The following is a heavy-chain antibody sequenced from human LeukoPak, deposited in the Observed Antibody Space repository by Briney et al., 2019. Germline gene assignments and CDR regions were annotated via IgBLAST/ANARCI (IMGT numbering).Heavy chain of an antibody. Sequence: GGSLRLSCAASGFTFSTYGMHWVRQAPGKGLEWVAVISYDGSNKYYADSVKGRFTISRDNSKNTLYLQMNSLRAEDTAVYYCAILPSDSFDYRGQGTLVTVSS. J-gene: IGHJ4*02. CDR3: AILPSDSFDY. V-gene: IGHV3-30*03. CDR1: GFTFSTYG. CDR2: ISYDGSNK.